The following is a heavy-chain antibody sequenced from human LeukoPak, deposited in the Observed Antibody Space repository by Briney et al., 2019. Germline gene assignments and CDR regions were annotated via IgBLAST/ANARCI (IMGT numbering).Heavy chain of an antibody. J-gene: IGHJ3*02. D-gene: IGHD3-22*01. Sequence: GGSLRLSCAASGFIFSRYVMSWVRQAPGKGLEWVSLIYSDGRTYYADSVKGRCTISRDNSKNTLYLQMNSLRVEDTAVYYCARGLFLSGYLDAFDIWGQGTVVTVSS. CDR1: GFIFSRYV. V-gene: IGHV3-23*03. CDR2: IYSDGRT. CDR3: ARGLFLSGYLDAFDI.